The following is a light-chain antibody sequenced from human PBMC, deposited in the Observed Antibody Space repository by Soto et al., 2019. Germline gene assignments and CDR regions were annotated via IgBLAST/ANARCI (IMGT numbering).Light chain of an antibody. Sequence: EIMLTQSPGTLSLSPGEAATLSCRASQSVRSNSLAWYQQKPGQPPRLLISGASSRATGIPDRFWGSGSGTDFTLTISGLEPEDFAVYYCQQYGTSPHTFGGGTKVDIK. J-gene: IGKJ4*01. CDR1: QSVRSNS. V-gene: IGKV3-20*01. CDR3: QQYGTSPHT. CDR2: GAS.